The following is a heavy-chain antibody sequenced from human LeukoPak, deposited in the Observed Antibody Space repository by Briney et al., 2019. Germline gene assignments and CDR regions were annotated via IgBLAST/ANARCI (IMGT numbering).Heavy chain of an antibody. V-gene: IGHV1-8*03. Sequence: ASVKVSCKASGYTFTSYDINWVRQATGQGLEWMGWMNPNSGNTGYAQKFQGRVTIIRNTSISTAYMELSSLRSEDTAVYYCARARRYFDWLLYRSYYYYYMDVWGKGTTVTISS. CDR1: GYTFTSYD. J-gene: IGHJ6*03. D-gene: IGHD3-9*01. CDR2: MNPNSGNT. CDR3: ARARRYFDWLLYRSYYYYYMDV.